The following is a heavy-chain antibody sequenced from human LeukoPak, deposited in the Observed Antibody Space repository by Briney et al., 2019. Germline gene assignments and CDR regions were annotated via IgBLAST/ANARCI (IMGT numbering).Heavy chain of an antibody. CDR3: AKGRPGTTLEHWFDP. Sequence: LSLTCAVSGGSISSGGYSWSWIRQPPGKGLEWVSAISGSGGSTYYADSVKGRFTISRDNSKNTLYLQMNSLRAEDTAVYYCAKGRPGTTLEHWFDPWGQGTLVTVSS. CDR2: ISGSGGST. D-gene: IGHD1-1*01. CDR1: GGSISSGGYS. J-gene: IGHJ5*02. V-gene: IGHV3-23*01.